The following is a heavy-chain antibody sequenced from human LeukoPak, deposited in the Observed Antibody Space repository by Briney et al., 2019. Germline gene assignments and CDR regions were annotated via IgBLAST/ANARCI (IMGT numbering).Heavy chain of an antibody. CDR3: ARDRGPRTGSMVREAYDY. D-gene: IGHD3-10*01. CDR1: GNYW. Sequence: GGSLRLSCAASGNYWMHWVRQAPEKGLVWVSRISADGSSTNYADSVKGRFTISRDNAKNTLYLQMNSLRAEDTAVYYCARDRGPRTGSMVREAYDYWGQGTLVTVSS. CDR2: ISADGSST. J-gene: IGHJ4*02. V-gene: IGHV3-74*01.